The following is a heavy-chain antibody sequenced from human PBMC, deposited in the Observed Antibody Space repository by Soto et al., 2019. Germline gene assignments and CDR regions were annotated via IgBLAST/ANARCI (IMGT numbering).Heavy chain of an antibody. CDR2: INPHGGST. CDR1: GDTFPSYY. J-gene: IGHJ5*02. V-gene: IGHV1-46*01. D-gene: IGHD3-3*01. CDR3: ARSSGGNFGIIIEGSNWFDP. Sequence: ASVKGSCKAPGDTFPSYYLKWVRPAPGQRVWWMGVINPHGGSTKYAQKFQGRVTMTRDTSRSTVYMELRSLRSDDTAIYYCARSSGGNFGIIIEGSNWFDPWGQGTLVTVSS.